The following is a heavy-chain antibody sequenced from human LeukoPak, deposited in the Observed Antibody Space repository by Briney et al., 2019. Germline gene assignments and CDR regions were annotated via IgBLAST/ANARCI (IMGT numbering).Heavy chain of an antibody. CDR1: GSTFSSYS. CDR3: ARDIYGDNYFDY. J-gene: IGHJ4*02. V-gene: IGHV3-21*06. CDR2: ISTTRSYI. Sequence: GGSLRLSCTTSGSTFSSYSMNWVRQAPGKGLEWVSSISTTRSYIYYADSVKGRFTISRDNAKNSLYLQMNSLRAEDTAVYYCARDIYGDNYFDYWGQGTLVTVSS. D-gene: IGHD4-17*01.